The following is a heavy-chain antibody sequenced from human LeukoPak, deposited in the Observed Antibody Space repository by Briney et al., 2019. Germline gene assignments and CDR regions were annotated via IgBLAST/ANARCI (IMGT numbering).Heavy chain of an antibody. V-gene: IGHV3-74*01. Sequence: GGSLRLSCAGSGFIYSRFWMYWLRQAAGKGLVWVSRINCDGNRTDYTDSVKGRFTISRDNAKNTLYLQMNSLRAEDTGVYYCASGPWELDYWDQGTRVTVSS. CDR3: ASGPWELDY. J-gene: IGHJ4*02. CDR1: GFIYSRFW. CDR2: INCDGNRT. D-gene: IGHD1-26*01.